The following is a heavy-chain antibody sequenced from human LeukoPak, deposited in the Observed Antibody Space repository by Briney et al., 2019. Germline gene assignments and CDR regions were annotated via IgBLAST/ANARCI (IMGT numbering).Heavy chain of an antibody. V-gene: IGHV3-9*01. Sequence: PGRSLRLSCAASGFTFDDYAMHWVRQAPGKGLEWVSGISWNSGSIGYADSVKGRFTISRDNAKNSLYLQMNSLRAEDTALYYCAKDIAGSGSYIFGYWGQGTLVTVSS. D-gene: IGHD3-10*01. CDR1: GFTFDDYA. CDR3: AKDIAGSGSYIFGY. CDR2: ISWNSGSI. J-gene: IGHJ4*02.